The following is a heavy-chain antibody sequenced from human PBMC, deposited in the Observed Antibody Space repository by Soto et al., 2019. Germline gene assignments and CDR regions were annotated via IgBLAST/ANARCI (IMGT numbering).Heavy chain of an antibody. J-gene: IGHJ4*02. Sequence: PVKVSCKASGVIFSTYVISRVRPAPGPRIEWMGGIIPSFGTANYAEKCQGRVTITADESTSTAYMDLSSVRSDDTAVYYCASPAYYYDSSGYSFDDWGQGTLVTGSS. CDR3: ASPAYYYDSSGYSFDD. V-gene: IGHV1-69*13. CDR2: IIPSFGTA. D-gene: IGHD3-22*01. CDR1: GVIFSTYV.